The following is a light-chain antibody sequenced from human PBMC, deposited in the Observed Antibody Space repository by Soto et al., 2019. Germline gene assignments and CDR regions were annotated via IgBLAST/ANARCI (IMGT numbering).Light chain of an antibody. CDR3: SSYTSSTTVV. CDR2: EVS. V-gene: IGLV2-14*01. CDR1: SSDVGGYKY. Sequence: QSALTQPASVSGSPGQSITISCTGTSSDVGGYKYVSWYQQHPGKAPKLMIYEVSNRPSGVSHRFSGSKSGNTASLTISGLPAEDEADYYCSSYTSSTTVVFGGGTKLTVL. J-gene: IGLJ2*01.